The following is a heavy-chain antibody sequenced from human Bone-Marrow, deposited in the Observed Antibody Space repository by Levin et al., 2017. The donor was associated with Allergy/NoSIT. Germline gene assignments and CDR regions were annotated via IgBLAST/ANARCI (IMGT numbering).Heavy chain of an antibody. Sequence: GASVKVSCKASGYTFTSYAMHWVRQAPGQRLEWMGWINAGNGNTKYSQKFQGRVTITRDTSASTAYMELSSLRSEDTAVYYCASSRCSGGSCYVYYYYGMDVWGQGTTVTVSS. CDR2: INAGNGNT. J-gene: IGHJ6*02. D-gene: IGHD2-15*01. CDR3: ASSRCSGGSCYVYYYYGMDV. V-gene: IGHV1-3*01. CDR1: GYTFTSYA.